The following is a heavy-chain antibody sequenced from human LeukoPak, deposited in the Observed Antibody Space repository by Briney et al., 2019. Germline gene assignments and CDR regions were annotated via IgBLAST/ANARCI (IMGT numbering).Heavy chain of an antibody. Sequence: ASVKVSCKASGYTFTGYYMHWARQAPGQGLEWMGWINPNSGDTKYAQKFQGRVTMTRDTSTSTVYMELSSLRSEDTAVYYCATTMIVVANFDYWGQGTLVTVSS. V-gene: IGHV1-2*02. CDR3: ATTMIVVANFDY. D-gene: IGHD3-22*01. CDR2: INPNSGDT. CDR1: GYTFTGYY. J-gene: IGHJ4*02.